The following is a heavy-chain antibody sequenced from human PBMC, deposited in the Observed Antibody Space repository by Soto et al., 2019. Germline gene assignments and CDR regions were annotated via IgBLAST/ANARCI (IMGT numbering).Heavy chain of an antibody. Sequence: GGSLRLSCAASGFTFSSYWMSWVRQAPGKGLEWVANIKQDGSEKYYVDSVKGRFTISRDNAKNSLYLQMNSLRAEDTAVYYCAKGVRFLEWLPGYMDVWGKGTTVTVSS. CDR2: IKQDGSEK. CDR1: GFTFSSYW. V-gene: IGHV3-7*05. J-gene: IGHJ6*03. CDR3: AKGVRFLEWLPGYMDV. D-gene: IGHD3-3*01.